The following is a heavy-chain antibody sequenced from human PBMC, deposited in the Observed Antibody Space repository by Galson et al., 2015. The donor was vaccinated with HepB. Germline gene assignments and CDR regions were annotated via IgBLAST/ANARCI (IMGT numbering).Heavy chain of an antibody. J-gene: IGHJ5*02. D-gene: IGHD2-2*01. CDR2: MNPDSGNT. V-gene: IGHV1-8*01. CDR1: GYTFTSYD. Sequence: SVKVSCKASGYTFTSYDINWVRQATGQGLEWMGWMNPDSGNTGYAQKFQGRVTLTRSTSMSTAYMELSSLRSDDTAFYYCSGGFRLGYSTSLGHWGQGTLVTVSS. CDR3: SGGFRLGYSTSLGH.